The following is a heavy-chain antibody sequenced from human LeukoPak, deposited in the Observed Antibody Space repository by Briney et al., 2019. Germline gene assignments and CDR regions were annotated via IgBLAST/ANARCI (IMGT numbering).Heavy chain of an antibody. CDR2: IYPGDSDT. D-gene: IGHD2-2*01. Sequence: GESLKISCEGSGYSFTSYWIAWVRQMPGKGLEWMGIIYPGDSDTRYSPSFQGQVTISADKSITTAYLQWSSLKASDTAMYYCARIYCSSTSCYSEYFQHWGQGTLVTVSS. CDR3: ARIYCSSTSCYSEYFQH. J-gene: IGHJ1*01. CDR1: GYSFTSYW. V-gene: IGHV5-51*01.